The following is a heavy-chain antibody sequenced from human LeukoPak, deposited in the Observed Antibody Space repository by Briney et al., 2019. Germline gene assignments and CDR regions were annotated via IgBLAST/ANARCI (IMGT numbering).Heavy chain of an antibody. D-gene: IGHD3-9*01. CDR3: PRVDMLTGYYFFDY. J-gene: IGHJ4*02. Sequence: GASVKVSCKASGYTFTRYGVSWVRQAPGQGLEWMGWIRGDNGDTNYAQNFQGRVTMTTDTPSSTAYMEVRSLRSDDTAVYYCPRVDMLTGYYFFDYWGQRTLVTVSS. V-gene: IGHV1-18*01. CDR2: IRGDNGDT. CDR1: GYTFTRYG.